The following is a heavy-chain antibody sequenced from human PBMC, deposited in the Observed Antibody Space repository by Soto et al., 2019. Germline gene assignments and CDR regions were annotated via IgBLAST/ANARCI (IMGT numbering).Heavy chain of an antibody. V-gene: IGHV1-18*01. CDR3: ARDHKLIWTLSEFDY. J-gene: IGHJ4*02. Sequence: QVQLVQSGAEVKKPGASVKVSCKSSGYTFTSYGISWVRQAPGQGLEWMGWISAYNGNTNYAQKLQGRVTMTTDTSTSTAYMELRSLRSDDTAVYYCARDHKLIWTLSEFDYCGQGNLVTVSS. D-gene: IGHD2-15*01. CDR2: ISAYNGNT. CDR1: GYTFTSYG.